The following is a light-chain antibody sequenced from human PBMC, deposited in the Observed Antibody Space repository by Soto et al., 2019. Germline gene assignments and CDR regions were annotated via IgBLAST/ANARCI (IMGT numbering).Light chain of an antibody. V-gene: IGKV3-20*01. Sequence: EIVLTQSPGTLSLSPGERATLPCRASQSVSGSYLAWYQQIPGQAPRLLISGASSRATGIPDRFSGSGSGTDFTLTISRLEPGDFAVYYCQQYGSSPRTFGQGTKVDIK. CDR2: GAS. CDR1: QSVSGSY. CDR3: QQYGSSPRT. J-gene: IGKJ1*01.